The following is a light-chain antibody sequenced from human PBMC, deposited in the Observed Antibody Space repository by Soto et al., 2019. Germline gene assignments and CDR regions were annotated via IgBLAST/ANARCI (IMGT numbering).Light chain of an antibody. Sequence: IRITQSPSPLTASVGDRVTITFRAIQSISSRLAWYQQKSGKAPNLLIYDASSLEGGVPSRFSGSASETEFTLTISSLQPDDFATYYCQQYINGWTFGQGTKVDIK. V-gene: IGKV1-5*01. J-gene: IGKJ1*01. CDR2: DAS. CDR3: QQYINGWT. CDR1: QSISSR.